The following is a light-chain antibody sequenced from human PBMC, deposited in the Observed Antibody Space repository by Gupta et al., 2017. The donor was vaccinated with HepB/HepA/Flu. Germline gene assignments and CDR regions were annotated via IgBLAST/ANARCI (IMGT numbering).Light chain of an antibody. Sequence: DIVMTPYPDSLAVSLGARATINCKSSQSVLYSSNNKNYLAWYQQKPGQPPKLLIYWASTRESGVPDRFSGSGSGTDFTLTISSLQAEDVAVYYCQQYYSTPYTFGQGTKLEIK. CDR2: WAS. CDR1: QSVLYSSNNKNY. J-gene: IGKJ2*01. CDR3: QQYYSTPYT. V-gene: IGKV4-1*01.